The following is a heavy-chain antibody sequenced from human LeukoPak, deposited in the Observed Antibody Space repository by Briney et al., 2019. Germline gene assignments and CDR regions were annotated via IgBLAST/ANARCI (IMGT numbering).Heavy chain of an antibody. Sequence: GRYLRLSCAASGFTFSSYAMHWVRQAPGKGLEWVTVISYDGSNKYYADSVKGRFTISRDNSKNTLYLQINSLRAEDTAVYYCARAGRTVIPRGRPFDYWGQGTLVTVSS. CDR1: GFTFSSYA. V-gene: IGHV3-30-3*01. J-gene: IGHJ4*02. CDR2: ISYDGSNK. D-gene: IGHD4-17*01. CDR3: ARAGRTVIPRGRPFDY.